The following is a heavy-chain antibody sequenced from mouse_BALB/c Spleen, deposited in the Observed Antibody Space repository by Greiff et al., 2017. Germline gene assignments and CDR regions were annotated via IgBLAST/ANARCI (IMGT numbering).Heavy chain of an antibody. D-gene: IGHD1-1*01. V-gene: IGHV3-8*02. CDR1: GDSITSGY. Sequence: VQLKESGPSLVKPSQTLSLTCSVTGDSITSGYWNWIRKFPGNKLEYMGYISYSGSTYYNPSLKSRISITRDTSKNQYYLQLNSVTTEDTATYYCARAGYGSSPAWFAYWGQGTLVTVSA. CDR3: ARAGYGSSPAWFAY. J-gene: IGHJ3*01. CDR2: ISYSGST.